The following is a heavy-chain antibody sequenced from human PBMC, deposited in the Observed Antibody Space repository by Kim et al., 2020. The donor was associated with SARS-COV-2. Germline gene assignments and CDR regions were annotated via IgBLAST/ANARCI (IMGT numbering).Heavy chain of an antibody. D-gene: IGHD3-16*02. CDR1: GFTFSSYA. J-gene: IGHJ4*02. CDR3: AQGGGTVIRYFDY. Sequence: GGSLRLSCAASGFTFSSYAMSWVRQAPGKGLEWVSVIGGSGGTTSYADSVKGRFTISRDNSKNTLYLQMNSLRAEDTAVYYCAQGGGTVIRYFDYWGQGTLCSLSS. CDR2: IGGSGGTT. V-gene: IGHV3-23*01.